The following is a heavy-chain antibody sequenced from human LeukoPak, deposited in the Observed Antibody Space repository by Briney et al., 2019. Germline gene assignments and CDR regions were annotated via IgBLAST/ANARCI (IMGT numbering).Heavy chain of an antibody. Sequence: KPSETLSLTCTVSGGSISSYYWSWIRQPPGKGLEWIGYIYYSGSTNYNPSLKSRVTISVDTSKNQFSLKLSSVTAADTAVYYCARDSIAVAGRISISAGNMDVWGKGTTVTVSS. V-gene: IGHV4-59*01. J-gene: IGHJ6*03. CDR3: ARDSIAVAGRISISAGNMDV. D-gene: IGHD6-19*01. CDR2: IYYSGST. CDR1: GGSISSYY.